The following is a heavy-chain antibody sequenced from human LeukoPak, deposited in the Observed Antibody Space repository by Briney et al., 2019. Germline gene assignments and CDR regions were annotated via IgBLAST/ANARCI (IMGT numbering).Heavy chain of an antibody. Sequence: SETLSLTCSVSGGSISRSSYYWGWIRQSPGEGLEWIGSIYYGGSTYYNTSLKSRVTISVDTSKNQFSLKLSSVTAADTAVYYCARQYDSSGYYYTYFDYWGQGTLVTVSS. J-gene: IGHJ4*02. V-gene: IGHV4-39*01. CDR1: GGSISRSSYY. CDR2: IYYGGST. D-gene: IGHD3-22*01. CDR3: ARQYDSSGYYYTYFDY.